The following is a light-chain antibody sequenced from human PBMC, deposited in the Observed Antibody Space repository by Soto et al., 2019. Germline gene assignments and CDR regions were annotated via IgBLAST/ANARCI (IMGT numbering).Light chain of an antibody. CDR2: GAS. Sequence: EIVMTQSPATLSVSPGERATLSCRAPQSILRNLAWYQHKPGQPPRLLIYGASTRATGIPGRFSGSGSGTECTLTISSLQSEDFEAYYCQHYYNWPRTFGQGTKVEI. V-gene: IGKV3-15*01. J-gene: IGKJ1*01. CDR1: QSILRN. CDR3: QHYYNWPRT.